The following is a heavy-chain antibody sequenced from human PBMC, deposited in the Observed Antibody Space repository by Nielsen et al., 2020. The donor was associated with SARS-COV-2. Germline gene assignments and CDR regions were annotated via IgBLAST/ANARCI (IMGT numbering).Heavy chain of an antibody. Sequence: GGSLRLSCAASGFDFSHHGIHWVRKAPGKGLEWVAHISYEGRNRGYADSVKGRFTISRDNSKNTGFLQMNSLRPEDTAFYFCARNPNYGNEFIIDSWGQGTLVTVPS. CDR3: ARNPNYGNEFIIDS. V-gene: IGHV3-33*05. J-gene: IGHJ5*01. CDR1: GFDFSHHG. D-gene: IGHD3-16*01. CDR2: ISYEGRNR.